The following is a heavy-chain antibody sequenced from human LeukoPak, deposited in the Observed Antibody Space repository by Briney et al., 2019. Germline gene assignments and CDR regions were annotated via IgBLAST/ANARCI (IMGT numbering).Heavy chain of an antibody. J-gene: IGHJ6*02. V-gene: IGHV4-30-2*01. CDR1: GGSISGGGYS. D-gene: IGHD3-3*01. CDR3: ARVDVLRFPGDYYYGMDV. Sequence: PSETLSLTCAVSGGSISGGGYSWSWIRQPPGKGLEWIGYIYHSGSTYYNPSLKSRVTISVGRSKNQFSLKLSSVTAADTAVYYCARVDVLRFPGDYYYGMDVWGQGTTVTVSS. CDR2: IYHSGST.